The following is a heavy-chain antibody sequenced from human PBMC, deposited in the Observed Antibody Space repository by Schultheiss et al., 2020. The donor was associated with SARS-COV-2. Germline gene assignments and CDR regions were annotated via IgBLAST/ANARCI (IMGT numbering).Heavy chain of an antibody. D-gene: IGHD6-6*01. Sequence: SGPTLVKPTQTLTLTCTFSGFSLSTSEMCVSWIRQPPGKALEWLARIDWDDDKYYSTSLKTRLTISKDTSKNQVVLTMTNMDPVDTATYYCARILYSSSSRIPYYYGMDVWGQGTTVTVSS. CDR3: ARILYSSSSRIPYYYGMDV. CDR1: GFSLSTSEMC. V-gene: IGHV2-70*11. CDR2: IDWDDDK. J-gene: IGHJ6*02.